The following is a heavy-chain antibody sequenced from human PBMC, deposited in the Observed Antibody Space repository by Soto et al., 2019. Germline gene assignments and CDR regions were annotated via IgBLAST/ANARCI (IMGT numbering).Heavy chain of an antibody. Sequence: PGGSLRLSCAASGFTFSNYWMTWVRQAPGKGLEWVANINRDGSVEYFVDSVKGRFTISRDNAKNSLYLQMNSLRAEDTAVYYCARGSDSHGDLHHYWGQGTLVTVSS. D-gene: IGHD2-21*01. J-gene: IGHJ4*02. CDR2: INRDGSVE. CDR3: ARGSDSHGDLHHY. CDR1: GFTFSNYW. V-gene: IGHV3-7*01.